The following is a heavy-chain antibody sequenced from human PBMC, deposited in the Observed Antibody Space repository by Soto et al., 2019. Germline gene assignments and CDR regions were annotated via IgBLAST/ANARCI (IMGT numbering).Heavy chain of an antibody. CDR3: ASLGYFDY. Sequence: QVQLVESGGGVVQPGRSLRLSCAASGFTFSSYAMHWVRQAPGKGLEWVAVISYDGSNKYYADSVKGRFTISRDNSKNTLYLQMTSLRAEDTAVYYCASLGYFDYWGQGTLVTVSS. J-gene: IGHJ4*02. D-gene: IGHD7-27*01. V-gene: IGHV3-30-3*01. CDR1: GFTFSSYA. CDR2: ISYDGSNK.